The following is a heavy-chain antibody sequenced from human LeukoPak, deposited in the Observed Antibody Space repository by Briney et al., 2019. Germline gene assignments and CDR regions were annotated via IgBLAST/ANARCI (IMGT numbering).Heavy chain of an antibody. J-gene: IGHJ6*02. Sequence: PGGSLRLSCAASGFTFSSYAMHWVRQAPGKGLEWVAVISHDGSNKYYADSVKGRFTISRDNSKNTPYLQMNSLRAEDTAVYYCARAKYSNYYYYYGMDVWGQGTTVTVSS. D-gene: IGHD4-11*01. CDR2: ISHDGSNK. CDR3: ARAKYSNYYYYYGMDV. CDR1: GFTFSSYA. V-gene: IGHV3-30-3*01.